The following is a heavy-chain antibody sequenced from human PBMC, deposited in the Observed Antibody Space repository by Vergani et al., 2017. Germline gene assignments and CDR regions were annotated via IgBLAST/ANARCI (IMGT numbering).Heavy chain of an antibody. V-gene: IGHV3-30*18. J-gene: IGHJ4*02. CDR1: GFRFSDYG. D-gene: IGHD1-1*01. CDR2: ISYDGDTT. Sequence: QVQLVESGGGEVQPGRSLRLSCAVSGFRFSDYGMHWVRQAPGRVLEWVALISYDGDTTYYEDSVKGRFTISRDNSKNTLFLQMHSLRVEDTALYYCAKFPLNITTPDRGDFWGQGSLVTVSS. CDR3: AKFPLNITTPDRGDF.